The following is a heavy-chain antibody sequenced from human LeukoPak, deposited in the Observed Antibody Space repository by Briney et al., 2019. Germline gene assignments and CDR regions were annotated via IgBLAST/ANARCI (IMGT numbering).Heavy chain of an antibody. CDR2: IRYDGSNK. D-gene: IGHD2-15*01. CDR1: GFIFNTYV. V-gene: IGHV3-30*02. J-gene: IGHJ3*02. CDR3: AKDGGRDPDYFNI. Sequence: GGSLRLSCAASGFIFNTYVMHWVRQAPGKGLEWLAFIRYDGSNKNYADSVKGRFTISRDNTKNSLYLQMNSLRAEDTAFYYCAKDGGRDPDYFNIWGKGTMVTVSS.